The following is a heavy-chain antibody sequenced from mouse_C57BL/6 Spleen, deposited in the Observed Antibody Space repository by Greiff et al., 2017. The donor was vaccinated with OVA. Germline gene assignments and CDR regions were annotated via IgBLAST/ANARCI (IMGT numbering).Heavy chain of an antibody. CDR3: AISLPYYGSSYGWFAY. CDR1: GYTFTSYG. CDR2: IYPRSGNT. Sequence: LVESGAELARPGASVKLSCKASGYTFTSYGISWVKQRTGQGLEWIGEIYPRSGNTYYNEQFKGKATLTADKSSRTAYMELRSLTSEDSAFYFCAISLPYYGSSYGWFAYWGQGTLVTVSA. D-gene: IGHD1-1*01. V-gene: IGHV1-81*01. J-gene: IGHJ3*01.